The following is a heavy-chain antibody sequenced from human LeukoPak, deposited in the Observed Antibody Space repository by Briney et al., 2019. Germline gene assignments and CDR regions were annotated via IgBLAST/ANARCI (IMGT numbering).Heavy chain of an antibody. V-gene: IGHV4-59*01. D-gene: IGHD5-24*01. CDR3: ARGPPEMATTSWALYFDY. CDR2: VYSSGST. CDR1: NGSISSYY. Sequence: SETLSLTCTVSNGSISSYYWSWIRQPPGKGLEWIGYVYSSGSTNYNPSLKSRVTISVDTSKNQFSLKLSSVTAADTAVYYCARGPPEMATTSWALYFDYWGQGTLVTVSS. J-gene: IGHJ4*02.